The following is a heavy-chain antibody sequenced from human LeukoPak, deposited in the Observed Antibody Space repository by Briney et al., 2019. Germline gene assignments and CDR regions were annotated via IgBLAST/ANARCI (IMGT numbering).Heavy chain of an antibody. CDR2: ITSSSSYI. Sequence: GGSLRLSCAASGFTFNTYNMNWVRQAPGQGLEWVSSITSSSSYIYYADSVKGRFTISRDNAKNSLYLQMNSLRAEDTAVYYCARGGVYSTSAVDYWGQGTLVTVSS. D-gene: IGHD6-6*01. CDR1: GFTFNTYN. CDR3: ARGGVYSTSAVDY. V-gene: IGHV3-21*01. J-gene: IGHJ4*02.